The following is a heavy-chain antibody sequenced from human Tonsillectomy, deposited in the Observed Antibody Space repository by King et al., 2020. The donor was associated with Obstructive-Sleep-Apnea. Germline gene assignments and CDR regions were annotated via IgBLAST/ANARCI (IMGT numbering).Heavy chain of an antibody. CDR1: ADSISNYY. D-gene: IGHD5-12*01. CDR3: ARHRGVEDYGGYGDYFDY. CDR2: MFYSGNT. J-gene: IGHJ4*02. Sequence: VQLQESGPGLVKPSETLSLTCTVSADSISNYYWSWIRQPPGKGLEWIGYMFYSGNTNYNPSLKSRVTISVETSKIHFSLRLNSVTAADTAIYYCARHRGVEDYGGYGDYFDYWGQGTLVTVSS. V-gene: IGHV4-59*08.